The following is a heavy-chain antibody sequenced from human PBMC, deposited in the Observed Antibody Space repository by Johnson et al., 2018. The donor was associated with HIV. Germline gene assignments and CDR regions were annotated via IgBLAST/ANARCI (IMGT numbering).Heavy chain of an antibody. D-gene: IGHD1-26*01. CDR3: AKDRWELFWGGGEASHDAFDI. J-gene: IGHJ3*02. Sequence: QVQLVESGGGVVQPGRSLRLSCAVSGFKFSDFYMTWIRQVPGKGLEWVAVIWYDGSNKYYADSVKGRFTISRDNSKNTLYLQMNSLRAEDTALYYCAKDRWELFWGGGEASHDAFDIWGQGTMVTVSS. V-gene: IGHV3-33*06. CDR2: IWYDGSNK. CDR1: GFKFSDFY.